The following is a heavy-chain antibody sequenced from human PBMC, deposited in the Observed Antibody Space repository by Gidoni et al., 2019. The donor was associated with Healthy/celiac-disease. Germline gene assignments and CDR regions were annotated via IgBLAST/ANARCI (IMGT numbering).Heavy chain of an antibody. Sequence: QVQLVESGGGVVQPGRSLRLSCAASGFTFSSYGMHWVRQAPGKGLEWVAVISYDGSNKYYADSVKGRFTISRDNSKNTLYLQMNSLRAEDTAVYYCAKDGDYDILTGYLDYWGQGTLVTVSS. D-gene: IGHD3-9*01. J-gene: IGHJ4*02. CDR3: AKDGDYDILTGYLDY. V-gene: IGHV3-30*18. CDR1: GFTFSSYG. CDR2: ISYDGSNK.